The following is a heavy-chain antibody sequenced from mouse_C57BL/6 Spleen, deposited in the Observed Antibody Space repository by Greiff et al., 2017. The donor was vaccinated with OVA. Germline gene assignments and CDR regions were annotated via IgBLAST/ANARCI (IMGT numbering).Heavy chain of an antibody. V-gene: IGHV14-2*01. J-gene: IGHJ4*01. CDR3: AVGAQASYYYAMDY. CDR2: IDPEDGET. Sequence: VHAKQSGAELVKPGASVKLSCTASGFNIKDYYMHWVKQRTEQGLEWIGRIDPEDGETKYAPKFQGKATITADTSSNTAYLQLSSLTSEDTAVYYCAVGAQASYYYAMDYWGQGTSVTVSS. CDR1: GFNIKDYY. D-gene: IGHD3-2*02.